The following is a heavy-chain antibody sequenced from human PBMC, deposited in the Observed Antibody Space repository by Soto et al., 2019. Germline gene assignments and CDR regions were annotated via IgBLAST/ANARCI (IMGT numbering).Heavy chain of an antibody. Sequence: PGGSLRLSCAASGFTFSSYGMHWVRQAPGKGLEWVAVISYDGSNKYYADSVKGRFTISRDNSKNTLYLQMNSLRAEDTAVYYCAKDKYPRIEAAGMGFDYWGQGTLVTVSS. D-gene: IGHD6-13*01. V-gene: IGHV3-30*18. CDR2: ISYDGSNK. CDR1: GFTFSSYG. CDR3: AKDKYPRIEAAGMGFDY. J-gene: IGHJ4*02.